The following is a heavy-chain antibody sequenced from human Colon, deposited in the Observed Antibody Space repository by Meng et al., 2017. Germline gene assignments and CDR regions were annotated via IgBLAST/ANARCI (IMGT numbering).Heavy chain of an antibody. CDR2: IYHGGNT. Sequence: QVQLQEAGPGLVTPSGTLSLTCAVSGGSINSSNWWLWVRQPPGKGLEWLGEIYHGGNTNYNPSLKSRVTLSLDKSKNQFSLRLTSVTAADTAMYYCSRGVVAGAMVWFDPWGPGTLVTVSS. D-gene: IGHD2-2*01. CDR1: GGSINSSNW. CDR3: SRGVVAGAMVWFDP. J-gene: IGHJ5*02. V-gene: IGHV4-4*02.